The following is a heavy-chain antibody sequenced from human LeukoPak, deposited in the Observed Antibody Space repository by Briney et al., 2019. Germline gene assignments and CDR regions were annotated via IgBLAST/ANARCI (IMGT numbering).Heavy chain of an antibody. CDR3: AKGSATPY. CDR2: ITDSGGGT. V-gene: IGHV3-23*01. CDR1: GFPFSSNA. J-gene: IGHJ4*02. D-gene: IGHD1-26*01. Sequence: GGSLRLSCAASGFPFSSNAMSWVRQAPGKGLEWVSSITDSGGGTQYADSVKGRFTISRDNSKNTLHLQMNSLRAEDTAVYYCAKGSATPYWGQGTLVSVST.